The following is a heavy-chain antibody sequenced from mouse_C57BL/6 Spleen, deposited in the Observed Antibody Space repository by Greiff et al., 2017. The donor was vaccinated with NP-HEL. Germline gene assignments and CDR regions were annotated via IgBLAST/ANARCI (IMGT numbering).Heavy chain of an antibody. Sequence: QVQLQQSGAELVRPGASVTLSCKASGYTFTDYEMHWVKQTPVHGLEWIGAIDPETGGTAYNQKFKGKAILTADKSSSTAYMELRSLTSEDSAVYYCTRLTGVYVDYWGQGTTLTVSS. V-gene: IGHV1-15*01. CDR2: IDPETGGT. D-gene: IGHD4-1*01. CDR1: GYTFTDYE. CDR3: TRLTGVYVDY. J-gene: IGHJ2*01.